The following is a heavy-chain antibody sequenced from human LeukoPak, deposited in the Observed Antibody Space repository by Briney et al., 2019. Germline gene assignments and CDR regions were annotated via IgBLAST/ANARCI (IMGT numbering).Heavy chain of an antibody. CDR2: ISSNGGST. CDR3: VKERSSGWYDFDY. D-gene: IGHD6-19*01. J-gene: IGHJ4*02. V-gene: IGHV3-64D*06. Sequence: PGGSLRLSCAASGFTFRSNSMNWVRQAPGKGLEYVSGISSNGGSTYYADSVKGRFTISRDNSKNALYLQMSSLRAEDTAVYYCVKERSSGWYDFDYWGQGTLVTVSS. CDR1: GFTFRSNS.